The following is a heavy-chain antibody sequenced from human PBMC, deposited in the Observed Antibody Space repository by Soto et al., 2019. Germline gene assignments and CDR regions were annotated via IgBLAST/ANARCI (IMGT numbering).Heavy chain of an antibody. CDR1: CGSFSGYY. V-gene: IGHV4-34*01. J-gene: IGHJ4*02. CDR3: ARGMSTKVVQTDAPDKYYCDS. Sequence: PSETLSLTCAVYCGSFSGYYWSWIRQSPGKGLEWIGEINHGGSSNFNPSLKSRLTMSVDTSKNQFSLKLSSVTAADAAVYYCARGMSTKVVQTDAPDKYYCDSWGQGTVVTVSS. CDR2: INHGGSS. D-gene: IGHD3-10*01.